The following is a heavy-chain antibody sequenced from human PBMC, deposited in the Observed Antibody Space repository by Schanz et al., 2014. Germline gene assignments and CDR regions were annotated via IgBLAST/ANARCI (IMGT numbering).Heavy chain of an antibody. V-gene: IGHV3-30*02. Sequence: QLVGSGGGLIQPGGSLRLSCTASGFAFSSYSMNWVRQAPGKGLEWVAFIWYDGSNKYYADSVKGRFTISRDNSKNTLYLHMNTLRSEDTAVYYCAKDSTHIDIVLVPTAIDSWGQGTLVTVSS. CDR3: AKDSTHIDIVLVPTAIDS. J-gene: IGHJ4*02. D-gene: IGHD2-2*01. CDR1: GFAFSSYS. CDR2: IWYDGSNK.